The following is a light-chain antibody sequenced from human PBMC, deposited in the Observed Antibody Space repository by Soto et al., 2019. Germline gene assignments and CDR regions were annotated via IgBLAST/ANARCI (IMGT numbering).Light chain of an antibody. Sequence: SYELTQPPLVSVSPGQTARITCSGDALPKQYTYWYQHKPGQAPVLVMYRDAVRASGIPDRFSGSSSGTTVTLTVSGVQAEDEADYYCQSADTSGNFVIFGGGTKLTVL. CDR3: QSADTSGNFVI. J-gene: IGLJ2*01. V-gene: IGLV3-25*03. CDR2: RDA. CDR1: ALPKQY.